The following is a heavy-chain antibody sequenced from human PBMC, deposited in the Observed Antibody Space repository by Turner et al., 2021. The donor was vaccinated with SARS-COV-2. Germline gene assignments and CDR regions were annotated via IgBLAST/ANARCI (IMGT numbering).Heavy chain of an antibody. J-gene: IGHJ6*03. V-gene: IGHV3-23*01. CDR2: ISGSGSGT. CDR3: ARTPRHQYDSYYFFMDV. Sequence: EFQLSESGGNLVQFGESLILSCLASGFTCSSHAMCWVRQAPGEGLEWVSGISGSGSGTYYADSVEGRFTISRDNSNNTLFLQMNSLRAEDTAVYSCARTPRHQYDSYYFFMDVWGKESTVTVTS. D-gene: IGHD1-1*01. CDR1: GFTCSSHA.